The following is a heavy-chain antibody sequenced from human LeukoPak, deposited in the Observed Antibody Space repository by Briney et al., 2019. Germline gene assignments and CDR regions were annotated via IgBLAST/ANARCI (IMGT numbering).Heavy chain of an antibody. CDR1: GFTFSSYS. Sequence: GGSLRLSCAASGFTFSSYSMSWVRQAPGKGLEWVSSISSSSSYIYYADSVKGRFTISRDNAKNSLYLQMNSLRAEDTAVYYCARDPTYDSSGYYFGYFDYWGQGTLVTVSS. V-gene: IGHV3-21*01. D-gene: IGHD3-22*01. CDR3: ARDPTYDSSGYYFGYFDY. J-gene: IGHJ4*02. CDR2: ISSSSSYI.